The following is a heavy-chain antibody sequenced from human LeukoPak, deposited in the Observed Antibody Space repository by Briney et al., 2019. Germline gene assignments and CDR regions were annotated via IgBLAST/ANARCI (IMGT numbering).Heavy chain of an antibody. CDR3: ARASLYYYDSSGYYIVTGGAFDI. D-gene: IGHD3-22*01. CDR1: GFTFSSYW. CDR2: INSDGSST. Sequence: PGGSLRLSCAASGFTFSSYWMHWVRQAPGKGLVWVSRINSDGSSTSYADSVKGRFTISRDNAKNTLYLQMNSLRAEDTAVYYCARASLYYYDSSGYYIVTGGAFDIWGQGTMVTVSS. V-gene: IGHV3-74*01. J-gene: IGHJ3*02.